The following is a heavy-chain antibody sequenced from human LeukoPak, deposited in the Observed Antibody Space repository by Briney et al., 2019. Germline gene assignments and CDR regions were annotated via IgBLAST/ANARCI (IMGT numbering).Heavy chain of an antibody. CDR1: GYTFTSYG. D-gene: IGHD3-10*01. CDR3: AREKNRGSGYFDY. CDR2: IIPILGIA. Sequence: ASVKVSCKASGYTFTSYGISWVRQAPGQGLEWMGRIIPILGIANYAQKFQGRVTITADKSTSTAYMELSSLRSEDTAVYYCAREKNRGSGYFDYWGQGTLVTVSS. V-gene: IGHV1-69*04. J-gene: IGHJ4*02.